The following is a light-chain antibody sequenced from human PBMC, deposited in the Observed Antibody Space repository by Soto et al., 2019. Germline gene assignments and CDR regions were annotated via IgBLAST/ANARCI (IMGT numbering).Light chain of an antibody. J-gene: IGLJ1*01. Sequence: QSALTQPASVSGSPGQSITISCTGTSSDVGGSNYVSWYQQNPGKAPKLLIYDVNNRPSGVSYRFSGSKSGNTASLTISGLQAEDEADYYCSSYTSSSTRVFGTGTKLTVL. V-gene: IGLV2-14*01. CDR2: DVN. CDR1: SSDVGGSNY. CDR3: SSYTSSSTRV.